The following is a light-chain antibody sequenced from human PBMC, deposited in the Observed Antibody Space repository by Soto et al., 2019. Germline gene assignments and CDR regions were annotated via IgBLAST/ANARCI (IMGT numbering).Light chain of an antibody. Sequence: QSVLTQPPSVSAAPGQKVTISCSGSSSNIGNNYVSWYQQLPGTAPKLLIYDNNKRPSGIPDRFSGSKSGTSATLGITGLQTGDEADYYCATWDSSLSAVVFGTGTKLTVL. J-gene: IGLJ1*01. CDR1: SSNIGNNY. V-gene: IGLV1-51*01. CDR3: ATWDSSLSAVV. CDR2: DNN.